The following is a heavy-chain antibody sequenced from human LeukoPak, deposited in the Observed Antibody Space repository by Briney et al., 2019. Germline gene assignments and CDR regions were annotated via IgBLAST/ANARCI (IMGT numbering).Heavy chain of an antibody. CDR1: GFTFTNYR. Sequence: GGSLRLSCAASGFTFTNYRMTWVRQAPGKGLGWVSSISSTSGYIFYADSVQGRFTISRDNAKSSLYLQMNSLRAEDTAVYYCARENGDYADAFDIWGQGTMVTVSS. CDR3: ARENGDYADAFDI. D-gene: IGHD4-17*01. CDR2: ISSTSGYI. V-gene: IGHV3-21*01. J-gene: IGHJ3*02.